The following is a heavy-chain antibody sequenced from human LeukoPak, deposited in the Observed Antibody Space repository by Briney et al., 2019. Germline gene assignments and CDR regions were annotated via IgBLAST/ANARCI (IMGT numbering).Heavy chain of an antibody. D-gene: IGHD2-15*01. CDR2: IYYSGST. Sequence: SETLSLTCTVSGGSISSSSYYWGWIRQPPGKGLEWIGSIYYSGSTYYNPSLKSRVTISVDTSKNQFSLKLSSVTAADTAVYYCASCSGGSCYSYFDYWGQGTLVTVSS. V-gene: IGHV4-39*01. CDR3: ASCSGGSCYSYFDY. J-gene: IGHJ4*02. CDR1: GGSISSSSYY.